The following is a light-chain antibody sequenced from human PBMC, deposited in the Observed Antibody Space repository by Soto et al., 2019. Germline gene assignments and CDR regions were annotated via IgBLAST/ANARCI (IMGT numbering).Light chain of an antibody. V-gene: IGLV1-47*01. CDR1: SSNIGSNY. J-gene: IGLJ1*01. CDR3: AAWDDSLSGYV. CDR2: RNN. Sequence: QSVLTQPPSASGTPGKRVTISCSGSSSNIGSNYVYWYEQLPGTAPTLLIYRNNQRPSGVPDRFSGSKSGTSASLAISGLRSEDEADYYCAAWDDSLSGYVFGTGTKVTV.